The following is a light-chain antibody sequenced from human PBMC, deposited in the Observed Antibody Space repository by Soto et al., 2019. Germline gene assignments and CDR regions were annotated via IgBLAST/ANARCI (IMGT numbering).Light chain of an antibody. V-gene: IGKV3-20*01. CDR2: GVS. CDR1: QTVSSSR. CDR3: QQYGTSPWT. Sequence: EIVLTQSPGTLSLSPGERTTLSCRASQTVSSSRLAWYQQKPGQAPRLLIYGVSSRATGIPARFSGSGSETDFTLTISRLEPEDFAGYHCQQYGTSPWTLGQGTKVEI. J-gene: IGKJ1*01.